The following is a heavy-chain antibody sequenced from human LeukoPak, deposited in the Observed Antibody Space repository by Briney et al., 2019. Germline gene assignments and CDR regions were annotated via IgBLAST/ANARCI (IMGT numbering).Heavy chain of an antibody. V-gene: IGHV4-59*08. Sequence: PSETLSLTCTVSGGSISSYYWSWIRQPPGKGLEWIGYIYYSGSTNYNPSLKSRVTISVDTSKNQFSLKLSSVTAADTAVYYCARRRIAVADYWYFDLWGRGTLVTVSS. D-gene: IGHD6-19*01. CDR1: GGSISSYY. CDR3: ARRRIAVADYWYFDL. CDR2: IYYSGST. J-gene: IGHJ2*01.